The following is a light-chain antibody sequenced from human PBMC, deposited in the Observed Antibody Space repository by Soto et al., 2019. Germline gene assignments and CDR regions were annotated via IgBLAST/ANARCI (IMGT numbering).Light chain of an antibody. V-gene: IGKV3-20*01. CDR1: QGMSSAY. CDR2: GAS. CDR3: QQYGSSSWT. J-gene: IGKJ1*01. Sequence: EIVLTQSPDILSLSPGERATLSCRASQGMSSAYLAWFRQKPGQAPRLLIYGASTRATGIPDRFSGSGSGTDFTLTISRLEPEDSAVYYCQQYGSSSWTFGQGTKVDIK.